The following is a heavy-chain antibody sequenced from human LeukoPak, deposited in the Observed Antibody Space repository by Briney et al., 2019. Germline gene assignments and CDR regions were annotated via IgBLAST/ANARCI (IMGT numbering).Heavy chain of an antibody. CDR2: IGTNDTTI. CDR1: GFTFSSYA. J-gene: IGHJ6*03. Sequence: GGSLRLSCAASGFTFSSYAMNWVRQAPGKGLEWVSFIGTNDTTIYYADSAKGRFTISRDNAKNALNLQMNSLRAEDTAVYYCARLPSLYYYYYYMDVWGKGTTVTGSS. CDR3: ARLPSLYYYYYYMDV. V-gene: IGHV3-48*04.